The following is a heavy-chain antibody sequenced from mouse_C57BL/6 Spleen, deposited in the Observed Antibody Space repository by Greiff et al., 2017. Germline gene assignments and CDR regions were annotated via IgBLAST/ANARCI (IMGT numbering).Heavy chain of an antibody. J-gene: IGHJ3*01. V-gene: IGHV1-5*01. CDR3: TSNGARLAY. Sequence: DVQLVESGTVLVRPGASVKMSCKASGYTFTSYCMHWVKQRPGKGLEWIGAIYPGNSDTSYNQKFKGKAKLTAGTSASTAYMELSSLTNEDSAVYDWTSNGARLAYWGQGTLVTVSA. CDR2: IYPGNSDT. CDR1: GYTFTSYC. D-gene: IGHD3-1*01.